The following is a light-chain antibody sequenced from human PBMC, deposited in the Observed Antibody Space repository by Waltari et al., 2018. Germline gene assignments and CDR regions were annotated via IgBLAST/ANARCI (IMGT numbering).Light chain of an antibody. J-gene: IGLJ3*02. CDR1: RSDVGDYNY. CDR2: DVR. V-gene: IGLV2-11*01. Sequence: SALTLPRSASGSPGESVTISCTGSRSDVGDYNYGSWYQQHPGQAPKVLIYDVRKRPSGVPDRFYGSKSGNSASLTIFGLQAEDEADYYCCSYAGTWVFGGGTKLTVL. CDR3: CSYAGTWV.